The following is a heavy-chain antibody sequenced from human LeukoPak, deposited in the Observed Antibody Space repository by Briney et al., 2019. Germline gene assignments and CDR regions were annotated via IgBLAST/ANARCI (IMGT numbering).Heavy chain of an antibody. CDR3: AKGGDFWSGGSDY. D-gene: IGHD3-3*01. V-gene: IGHV3-23*01. Sequence: GGSLRLSCAASGFTFSSYAMSWVRQAPGRGPEYVSTISGSGNGFSTYYADSVKGRFTISRDNSKNTLYLQMNSLRAEDTAVYYCAKGGDFWSGGSDYWGQGTLVTVSS. J-gene: IGHJ4*02. CDR2: ISGSGNGFST. CDR1: GFTFSSYA.